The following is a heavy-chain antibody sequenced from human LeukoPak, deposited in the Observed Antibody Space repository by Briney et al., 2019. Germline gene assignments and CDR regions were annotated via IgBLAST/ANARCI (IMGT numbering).Heavy chain of an antibody. CDR1: GFSFNSYG. CDR3: AKDLGSTWVQTVSTYYYFYYTMDV. V-gene: IGHV3-30*18. CDR2: ISYDGSNK. Sequence: LPGRSLRLSCAASGFSFNSYGMHWVRQAPGKGLEWVAVISYDGSNKYYADSVKGRFTISRDNSKNTLYLQMNSLRAEDTAVYYCAKDLGSTWVQTVSTYYYFYYTMDVWGQGTTVTVSS. D-gene: IGHD6-13*01. J-gene: IGHJ6*02.